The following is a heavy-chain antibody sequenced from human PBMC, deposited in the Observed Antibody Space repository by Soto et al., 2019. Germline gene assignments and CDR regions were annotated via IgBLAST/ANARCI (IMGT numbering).Heavy chain of an antibody. CDR1: GYSFSNNW. CDR3: ARQIYDSDTGPNFQYYFDS. V-gene: IGHV5-10-1*01. CDR2: IDPSDSQT. Sequence: PGESLKISCKGSGYSFSNNWIGWVRQKPGKGLEWMGRIDPSDSQTYYSPSFRGHVTISVTKSITTVFLQWSSLRASDTAMYYCARQIYDSDTGPNFQYYFDSWGQGTPVTVSS. D-gene: IGHD3-22*01. J-gene: IGHJ4*02.